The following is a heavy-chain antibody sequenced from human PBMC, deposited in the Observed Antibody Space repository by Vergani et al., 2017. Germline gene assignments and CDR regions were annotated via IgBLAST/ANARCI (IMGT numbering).Heavy chain of an antibody. CDR2: ISSDGGST. CDR1: GFTFSTYA. CDR3: AKETSGDY. D-gene: IGHD3-10*01. V-gene: IGHV3-23*01. J-gene: IGHJ4*02. Sequence: EVQLLESGGGLVQPGGSLRLSCAASGFTFSTYAMTWVRQAPGKGLEWVSTISSDGGSTYYADSVKGRFTISRDNSKNTLSLQMNSLTAEDTAVYYCAKETSGDYWGQGTLVTVSS.